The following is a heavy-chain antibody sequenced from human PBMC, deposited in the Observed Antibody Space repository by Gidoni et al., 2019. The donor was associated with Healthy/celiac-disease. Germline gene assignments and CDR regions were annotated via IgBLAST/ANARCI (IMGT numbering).Heavy chain of an antibody. CDR3: AKDRDYDYVWGSYRSNWFDP. J-gene: IGHJ5*02. D-gene: IGHD3-16*02. CDR1: VFTFSSDA. V-gene: IGHV3-23*01. Sequence: EVQLLASGGGLVQPGGSLRLSCASSVFTFSSDALRWVRQAPGKGLEWVSAISGSGGSTYYADSVKGRFTISRDNSKNTLYLQMNSLRAEDTAVYYCAKDRDYDYVWGSYRSNWFDPWGQGTLVTVSS. CDR2: ISGSGGST.